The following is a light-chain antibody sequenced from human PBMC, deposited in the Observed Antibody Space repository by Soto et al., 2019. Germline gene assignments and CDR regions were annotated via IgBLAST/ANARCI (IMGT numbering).Light chain of an antibody. CDR3: AAGDATLYAYV. CDR1: SSNIGSNA. CDR2: TDN. Sequence: QSVLTQPPSASGTPGQRVTISCSGSSSNIGSNAVNWYQQFPGTAPKLLIYTDNQRPSGVPDRFSGSKSGTSASLAISGLQSENEADYFGAAGDATLYAYVFGTGTKVTFL. J-gene: IGLJ1*01. V-gene: IGLV1-44*01.